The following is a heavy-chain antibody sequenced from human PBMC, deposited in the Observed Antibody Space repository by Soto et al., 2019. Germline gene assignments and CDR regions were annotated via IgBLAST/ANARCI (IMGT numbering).Heavy chain of an antibody. CDR2: IIPIFGTA. Sequence: ASVKVSCKASGGTFSSYAISWVRQAPGQGLEWMGGIIPIFGTANYAQKFQGRVTITADESTSTAYMELSSLRSEDTAVYYCARLSSGWYLWDDRGPAYYYYGMDVWGQGTTVTISS. CDR3: ARLSSGWYLWDDRGPAYYYYGMDV. CDR1: GGTFSSYA. J-gene: IGHJ6*02. D-gene: IGHD6-19*01. V-gene: IGHV1-69*13.